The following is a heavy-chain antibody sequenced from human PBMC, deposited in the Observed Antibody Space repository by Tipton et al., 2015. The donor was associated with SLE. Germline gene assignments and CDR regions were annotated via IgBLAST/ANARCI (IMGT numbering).Heavy chain of an antibody. V-gene: IGHV4-39*07. D-gene: IGHD5-12*01. Sequence: TLSLTCTVSGASISSSTYYWGWLRQPPGKELEWIGSFYYSGGTYYNPSLKSRPTISIDTSKNQFSLELTSVIDADTALYYCAGLRAWGVSYWGQGIRVTVSS. CDR3: AGLRAWGVSY. CDR1: GASISSSTYY. J-gene: IGHJ4*02. CDR2: FYYSGGT.